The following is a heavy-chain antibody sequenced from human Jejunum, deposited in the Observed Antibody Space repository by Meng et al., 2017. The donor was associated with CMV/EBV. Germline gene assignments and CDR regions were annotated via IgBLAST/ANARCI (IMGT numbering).Heavy chain of an antibody. CDR3: ARASYGSGSPLGESWFDP. CDR2: IHDSGST. V-gene: IGHV4-31*03. J-gene: IGHJ5*02. CDR1: GGSNSSGGYY. Sequence: QAEPVAVGPGIAQPSQSLSLTCTVSGGSNSSGGYYWSWIRQNPGKGLEWIGYIHDSGSTYYNPSLKSRVTISADTSKNQFSLKLSSVTAADTAVYYCARASYGSGSPLGESWFDPWGQGTLVTVSS. D-gene: IGHD3-10*01.